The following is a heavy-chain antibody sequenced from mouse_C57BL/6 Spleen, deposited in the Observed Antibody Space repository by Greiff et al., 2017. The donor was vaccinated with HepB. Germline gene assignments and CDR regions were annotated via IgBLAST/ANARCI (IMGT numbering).Heavy chain of an antibody. V-gene: IGHV5-4*01. CDR1: GFTFSSYA. CDR3: EREAGQGYFDY. Sequence: EVKLVESGGGLVKPGGSLKLSCAASGFTFSSYAMSWVRQTPEKRLEWVATISAGGSYTYYPDNVKGRFTIARDNAKNNLYLQMSNLKSEDTAMYYCEREAGQGYFDYWGQGTTLTVSS. CDR2: ISAGGSYT. D-gene: IGHD3-3*01. J-gene: IGHJ2*01.